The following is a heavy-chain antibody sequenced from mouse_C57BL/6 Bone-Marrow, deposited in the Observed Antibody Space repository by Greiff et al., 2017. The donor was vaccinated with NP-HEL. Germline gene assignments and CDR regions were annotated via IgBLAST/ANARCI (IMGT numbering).Heavy chain of an antibody. J-gene: IGHJ3*01. V-gene: IGHV1-59*01. CDR3: ASPGSSFAY. D-gene: IGHD1-1*01. CDR2: IDPSDSYT. CDR1: GYTFTSYW. Sequence: QVQLQQSGAELVRPGTSVKLSCKASGYTFTSYWMHWVKQRPGQGLEWIGVIDPSDSYTNYNQKFKGKATLTVDTSSSTAYMQLSSLTSEDSAVYYCASPGSSFAYWGQGTLVTVSA.